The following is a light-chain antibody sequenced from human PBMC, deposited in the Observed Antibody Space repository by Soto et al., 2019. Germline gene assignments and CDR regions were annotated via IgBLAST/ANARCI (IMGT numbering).Light chain of an antibody. CDR1: SSDGREYNY. Sequence: QSLPTHPASVSGSPGQAITISCTGTSSDGREYNYVSWYQQHPGKAPKLTIYDVSNRPAGVSNRFSVSKSGNTASLTISGLQAEDEADYYCSSYTSSSTLYVFGTGTKVTVL. V-gene: IGLV2-14*01. J-gene: IGLJ1*01. CDR3: SSYTSSSTLYV. CDR2: DVS.